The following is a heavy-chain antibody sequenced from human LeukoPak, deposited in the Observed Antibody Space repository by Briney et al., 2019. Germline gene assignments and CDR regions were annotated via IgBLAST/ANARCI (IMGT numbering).Heavy chain of an antibody. D-gene: IGHD6-6*01. J-gene: IGHJ6*02. CDR3: ARESSSSTEVDV. CDR1: GFTFSSYW. Sequence: GGSLRLSCAASGFTFSSYWMHWVRQAPGKGLVWVSRSKSDGSRTSYADSVKGRFPISRDHAKNTLYLQMNSLRAEDTALYYCARESSSSTEVDVWGQGTTVTVSS. V-gene: IGHV3-74*01. CDR2: SKSDGSRT.